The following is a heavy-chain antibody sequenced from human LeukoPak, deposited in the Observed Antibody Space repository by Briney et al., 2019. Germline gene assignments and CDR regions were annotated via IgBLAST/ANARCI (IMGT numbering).Heavy chain of an antibody. CDR1: GFTFSSYN. CDR3: ATINRISQQPNFDF. CDR2: VGSRSSAI. J-gene: IGHJ4*02. Sequence: PGGSLRLSCAASGFTFSSYNMNWVRQAPGKGLEWVSYVGSRSSAIYYADSVKGRFTISRDNAKNSLYLQMNSLRAEDTAVYYCATINRISQQPNFDFWGQGTLVTVSS. D-gene: IGHD1/OR15-1a*01. V-gene: IGHV3-48*04.